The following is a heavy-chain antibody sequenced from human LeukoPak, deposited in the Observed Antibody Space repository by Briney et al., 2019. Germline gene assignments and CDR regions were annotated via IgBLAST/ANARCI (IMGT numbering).Heavy chain of an antibody. CDR2: IYDSGST. CDR1: GGSISSYY. CDR3: ARVGGTNYYYYGMDV. Sequence: PSETLSLTCTVSGGSISSYYWSWIRQPPGKGLEWVGYIYDSGSTNYNPSLKSRVTISVDTSKNQFSLKLSSVTAADTAVYYCARVGGTNYYYYGMDVWGQGTTVTVSS. V-gene: IGHV4-59*01. J-gene: IGHJ6*02. D-gene: IGHD1-1*01.